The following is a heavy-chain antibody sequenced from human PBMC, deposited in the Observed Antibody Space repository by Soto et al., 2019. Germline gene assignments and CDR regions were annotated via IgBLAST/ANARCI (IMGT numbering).Heavy chain of an antibody. CDR2: LYYSEAT. J-gene: IGHJ5*02. CDR1: GDSVSSSSYY. V-gene: IGHV4-39*01. CDR3: ASGLGWFDP. Sequence: PSETLSLTCTVSGDSVSSSSYYWGWIRQPPGKGLEWIGSLYYSEATYYNPSLKSRVTISVDTSKNQFSLKLNSVTAADTAVYYCASGLGWFDPSGQGTLVTVSS.